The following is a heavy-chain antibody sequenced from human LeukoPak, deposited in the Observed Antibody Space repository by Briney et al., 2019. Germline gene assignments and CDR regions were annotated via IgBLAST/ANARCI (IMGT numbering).Heavy chain of an antibody. CDR2: IYGRGHGT. V-gene: IGHV3-23*01. J-gene: IGHJ4*02. CDR1: GFTFSNYA. CDR3: ATSFMIRGN. Sequence: GGSLRLSCAASGFTFSNYAMSLVRQAPGKGLEWVSAIYGRGHGTYYADSVKGRFTIFRDNAKNSLYLQMNSLKAEDTAVYYCATSFMIRGNWGQGTLVTVSS. D-gene: IGHD3-16*01.